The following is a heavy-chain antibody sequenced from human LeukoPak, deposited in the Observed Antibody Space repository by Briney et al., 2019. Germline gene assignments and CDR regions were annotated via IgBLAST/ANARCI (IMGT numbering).Heavy chain of an antibody. V-gene: IGHV4-61*09. CDR2: IYTSGST. CDR1: GGSISSGDYY. J-gene: IGHJ4*02. CDR3: ARESQAYDFWSGHDY. Sequence: PSETLSLTCTVSGGSISSGDYYWSWIRQPAGKGLEWIGHIYTSGSTNYNPSLKSRVTILVDTSKNQFSLKLSSVTTADTAVYYCARESQAYDFWSGHDYWGQGTLVTVSS. D-gene: IGHD3-3*01.